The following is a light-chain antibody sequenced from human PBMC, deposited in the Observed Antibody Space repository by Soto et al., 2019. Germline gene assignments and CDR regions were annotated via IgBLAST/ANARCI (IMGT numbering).Light chain of an antibody. CDR3: SSYTSSSTDV. CDR1: SSDVGNYDI. J-gene: IGLJ1*01. Sequence: QSVLTQPASVSGSPGQSITISCTGTSSDVGNYDIVSWYQQHPGKAPKLLIYEVSYRPSGVSTRFSGSKSGNTASLTISGLQAEDEADYYCSSYTSSSTDVFGAGTKVTVL. V-gene: IGLV2-14*01. CDR2: EVS.